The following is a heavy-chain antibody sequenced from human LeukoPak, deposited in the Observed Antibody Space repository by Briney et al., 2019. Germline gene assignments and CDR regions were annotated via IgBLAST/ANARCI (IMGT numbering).Heavy chain of an antibody. CDR1: GFTFSSYW. V-gene: IGHV3-7*01. CDR3: ARESDFRYYDYIWGSYRYFDY. CDR2: IKQDGSEK. Sequence: PGGPLRLSCAASGFTFSSYWMSWVRQAPGKGLEWVANIKQDGSEKYYVDSVKGRFTISRDNAKNSLYLQMNSLRAEDTAVYYCARESDFRYYDYIWGSYRYFDYWGQGTLVTVSS. J-gene: IGHJ4*02. D-gene: IGHD3-16*02.